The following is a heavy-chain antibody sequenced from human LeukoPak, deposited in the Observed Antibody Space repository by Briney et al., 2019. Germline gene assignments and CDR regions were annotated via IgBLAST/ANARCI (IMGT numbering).Heavy chain of an antibody. Sequence: GGSLRLSCAASGFTFSSYSMNWVRQAPGKGLEWVSSISSSSSYIYYADSVKGRFTISRDNAKNSLYLQMNSLRAEDTAVYHCARARYSSGCLDYWGQGTLVTVSS. V-gene: IGHV3-21*01. D-gene: IGHD6-19*01. CDR3: ARARYSSGCLDY. CDR2: ISSSSSYI. J-gene: IGHJ4*02. CDR1: GFTFSSYS.